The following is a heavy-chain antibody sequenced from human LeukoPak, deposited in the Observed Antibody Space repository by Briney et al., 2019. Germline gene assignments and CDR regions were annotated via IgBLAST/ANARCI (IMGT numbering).Heavy chain of an antibody. V-gene: IGHV4-39*07. D-gene: IGHD1-26*01. J-gene: IGHJ4*02. CDR3: AREGRWELPDY. CDR1: GGSISSSSYY. Sequence: SETLSLTCTVSGGSISSSSYYWGWIRQPPGKGLEWIGSIYYSGSTYYNPSLKSRVTISVDTSKNQFSLKLSSVTAADTAVYYCAREGRWELPDYWGQGTLVTVSS. CDR2: IYYSGST.